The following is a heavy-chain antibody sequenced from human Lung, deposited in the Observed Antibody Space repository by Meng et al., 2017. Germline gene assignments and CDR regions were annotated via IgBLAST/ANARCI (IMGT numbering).Heavy chain of an antibody. CDR1: GFNFISAY. Sequence: VQLVGSGAGVVKPGGSLGFFCSGCGFNFISAYMPWARKVPGKGLECVGSIKSKPDGETIDYGATVKGRFTISRDAPMNTVYLEMNSLKNDDTAIYYCCGQTDNWGQGTLVTVSS. CDR2: IKSKPDGETI. J-gene: IGHJ4*02. CDR3: CGQTDN. D-gene: IGHD2-21*01. V-gene: IGHV3-15*01.